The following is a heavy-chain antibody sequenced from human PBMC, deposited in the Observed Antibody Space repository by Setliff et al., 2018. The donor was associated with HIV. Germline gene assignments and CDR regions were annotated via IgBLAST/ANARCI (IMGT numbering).Heavy chain of an antibody. J-gene: IGHJ6*03. CDR2: IYYSGST. Sequence: SETLSLTCTVSGGSISSYYWSWIRQPPGKGLEWIGYIYYSGSTSYNPSLKSRVTISVGTSKNQFSLKLSSVTAADTAVYYCARHLYYYDNGYLQPYYYMDVWGKGTTVTV. V-gene: IGHV4-59*08. D-gene: IGHD3-22*01. CDR1: GGSISSYY. CDR3: ARHLYYYDNGYLQPYYYMDV.